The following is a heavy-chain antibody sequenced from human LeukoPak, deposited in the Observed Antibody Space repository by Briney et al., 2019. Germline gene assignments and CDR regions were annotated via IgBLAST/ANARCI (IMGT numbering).Heavy chain of an antibody. CDR2: INAGNGNT. D-gene: IGHD6-19*01. J-gene: IGHJ3*02. Sequence: ASVKVSCKASGYTFTSYAMHWVRQAPGQRLEWMGWINAGNGNTKYSQKFQGRVTITRDTSASTAYMELKSLRSDDTAVYYCARDQKQWLADAFDIWGQGTMVAVSS. CDR1: GYTFTSYA. CDR3: ARDQKQWLADAFDI. V-gene: IGHV1-3*01.